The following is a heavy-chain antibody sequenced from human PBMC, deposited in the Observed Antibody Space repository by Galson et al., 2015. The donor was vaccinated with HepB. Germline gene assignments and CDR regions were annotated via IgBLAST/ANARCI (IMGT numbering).Heavy chain of an antibody. J-gene: IGHJ5*01. CDR2: ISGNGDST. CDR3: AKGYGLFDS. CDR1: GFAFDTHA. V-gene: IGHV3-23*01. Sequence: SLRLSCAASGFAFDTHAMSWVRQAPGRGLEWISGISGNGDSTFYADSVKGRFTVSRDNSKNMLYLQMNSLRAEDAGLYFCAKGYGLFDSWGQGIVVTVSS. D-gene: IGHD5-18*01.